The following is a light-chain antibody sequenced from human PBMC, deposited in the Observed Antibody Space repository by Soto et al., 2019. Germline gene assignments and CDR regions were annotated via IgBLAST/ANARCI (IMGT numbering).Light chain of an antibody. CDR3: QQCSDWLIT. CDR1: QPVNSS. V-gene: IGKV3-11*01. J-gene: IGKJ4*01. CDR2: SAS. Sequence: SQPPATLSVTPGERATLSFRASQPVNSSLAWYQQKPGQAPRLLIYSASTRDTGIPARFSGSGSGTDFTLTISSLEPEDFAVYYCQQCSDWLITFGGGTKVDIK.